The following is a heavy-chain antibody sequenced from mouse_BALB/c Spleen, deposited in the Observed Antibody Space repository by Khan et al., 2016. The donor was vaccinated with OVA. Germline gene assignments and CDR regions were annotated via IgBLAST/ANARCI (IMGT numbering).Heavy chain of an antibody. CDR3: ARGTVDFDY. V-gene: IGHV1-9*01. CDR2: ILPGSDDT. Sequence: QVRLQQSGAELMKPGASVKISCKASGYTFSTYWIEWVKQRPGNGLEWIGEILPGSDDTTYNEKFKGKATFTADTSYNTASIHLSSLTSEDSAVYYCARGTVDFDYWGQGTTLTVSS. D-gene: IGHD4-1*01. CDR1: GYTFSTYW. J-gene: IGHJ2*01.